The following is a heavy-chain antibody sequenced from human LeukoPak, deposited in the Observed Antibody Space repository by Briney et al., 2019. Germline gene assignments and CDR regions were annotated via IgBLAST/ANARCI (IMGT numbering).Heavy chain of an antibody. V-gene: IGHV4-61*02. D-gene: IGHD4-23*01. CDR3: ARVTSYGGNSGWYFDL. CDR1: GASISSGSYY. Sequence: SETLSLTCSVSGASISSGSYYWSWIRQPAGKGLEWIGLIYPSGSINNNPSLKSRVTISLDTSKNLFSLRLSSVTAADTAIYYCARVTSYGGNSGWYFDLWGLGTLVTVSS. CDR2: IYPSGSI. J-gene: IGHJ2*01.